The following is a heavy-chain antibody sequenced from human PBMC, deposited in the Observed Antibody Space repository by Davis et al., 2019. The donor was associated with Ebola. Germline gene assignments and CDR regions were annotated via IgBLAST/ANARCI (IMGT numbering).Heavy chain of an antibody. J-gene: IGHJ6*03. CDR2: ISGSSSYT. Sequence: PGGSLRLSCAASGFTFSDYYITWIRQPPGKGLEWVSYISGSSSYTNYADSVKGRFTISRDNAQNSLYLQMNSLRAEDTAVYYCAGTIFGVDKGLWYYMDVWGKGTTVTVSS. CDR3: AGTIFGVDKGLWYYMDV. CDR1: GFTFSDYY. D-gene: IGHD3-3*01. V-gene: IGHV3-11*06.